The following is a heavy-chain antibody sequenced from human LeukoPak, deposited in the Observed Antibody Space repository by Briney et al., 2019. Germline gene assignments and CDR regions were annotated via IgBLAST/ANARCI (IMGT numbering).Heavy chain of an antibody. CDR2: ISINGDRT. CDR1: GFTFNNYT. V-gene: IGHV3-23*01. Sequence: GGSLRLSCAASGFTFNNYTMSWVRQAPGKGLEWVSTISINGDRTYYADSVKGRFTISRDNSNNTLYLEMNSLGAEDTATYYCAKKGTVVTPGLCFDYWGQGILVTVSS. J-gene: IGHJ4*02. CDR3: AKKGTVVTPGLCFDY. D-gene: IGHD4-23*01.